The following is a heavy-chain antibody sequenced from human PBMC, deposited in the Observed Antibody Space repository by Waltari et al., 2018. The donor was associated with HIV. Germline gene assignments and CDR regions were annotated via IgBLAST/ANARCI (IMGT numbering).Heavy chain of an antibody. CDR2: IRGSGGST. D-gene: IGHD3-16*01. CDR1: GFTFSSYA. V-gene: IGHV3-23*01. CDR3: AKESSHDYVRLYNWFDP. J-gene: IGHJ5*02. Sequence: EVQLLESGGGLVQPGGSLRLSCAASGFTFSSYAMSWVRQAPGKGLEWVSAIRGSGGSTYYADSVKGRFTISRDNSKNTLYLQMNSLRAEDTAVYYCAKESSHDYVRLYNWFDPWGQGTLVTVSS.